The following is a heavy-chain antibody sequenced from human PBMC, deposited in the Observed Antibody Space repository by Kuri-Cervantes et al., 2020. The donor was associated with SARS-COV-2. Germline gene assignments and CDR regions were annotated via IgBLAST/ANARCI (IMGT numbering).Heavy chain of an antibody. D-gene: IGHD3-3*01. CDR2: ISSISSYI. Sequence: GGSLRLSCAASGVTFSSYSMNWVRQAPGKGLEWVSSISSISSYIYYADSVKGRFTISRDNAKNSLYLQMNSLRAEDTAVYYCAREVTIFGAVSRGFDPWGQGTLVTVSS. CDR3: AREVTIFGAVSRGFDP. J-gene: IGHJ5*02. CDR1: GVTFSSYS. V-gene: IGHV3-21*01.